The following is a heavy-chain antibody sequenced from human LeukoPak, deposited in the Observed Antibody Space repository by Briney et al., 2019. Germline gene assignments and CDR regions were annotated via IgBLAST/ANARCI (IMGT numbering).Heavy chain of an antibody. J-gene: IGHJ5*02. CDR3: ATTCSSTSCWPYNWFDP. V-gene: IGHV1-24*01. D-gene: IGHD2-2*01. Sequence: ASVKVSCKVSGYTPTELSMHWVRQAPGKGLEWMGGFDPEDGETIYAQKFQGRVTMTEDTSTDTAYMELSSLRSEDTAVYYCATTCSSTSCWPYNWFDPWGQGTLVTVSS. CDR1: GYTPTELS. CDR2: FDPEDGET.